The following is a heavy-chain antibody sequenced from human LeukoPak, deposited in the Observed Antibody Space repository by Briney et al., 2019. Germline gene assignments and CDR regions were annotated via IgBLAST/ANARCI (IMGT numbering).Heavy chain of an antibody. D-gene: IGHD3-16*01. CDR3: ARVGDYALKD. CDR1: GGAISSYH. V-gene: IGHV4-4*07. Sequence: SETLSLTCTVSGGAISSYHWSWIRQPAGKGLEWIGRIYTSGSTNYNPSLKGRVTMSVDTSKNQFSLKLSSVTAADTAVYYCARVGDYALKDWGQGTLVTVSS. J-gene: IGHJ4*02. CDR2: IYTSGST.